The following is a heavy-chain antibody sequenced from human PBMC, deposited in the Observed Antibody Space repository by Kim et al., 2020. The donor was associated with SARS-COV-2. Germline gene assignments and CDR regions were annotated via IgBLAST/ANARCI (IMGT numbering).Heavy chain of an antibody. Sequence: SETLSLTCTVSGGSISGHYWSWIRQPPGKGLEWIGYMYYTGDTIYNPSLRSRVSISTDTSKNQFSLRLTSVTAADTAIYYCAGMCYNQYYFDDWGQGTLV. J-gene: IGHJ4*02. V-gene: IGHV4-59*11. D-gene: IGHD2-2*02. CDR3: AGMCYNQYYFDD. CDR2: MYYTGDT. CDR1: GGSISGHY.